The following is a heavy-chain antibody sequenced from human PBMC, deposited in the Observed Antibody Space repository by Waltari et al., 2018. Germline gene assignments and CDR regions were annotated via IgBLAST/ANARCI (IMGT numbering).Heavy chain of an antibody. V-gene: IGHV4-39*01. CDR1: GGSITNNRHY. D-gene: IGHD3-16*01. CDR3: ATYVGASIGTAAFDV. CDR2: ISYTGAT. J-gene: IGHJ3*01. Sequence: QLHLQESGPGLVKPSETLSLTCSVSGGSITNNRHYWGWIRQPPGKGLEWAATISYTGATYNNPSLKSRVTISGDTSKNQFSLKLNSVTAADTAVHYCATYVGASIGTAAFDVWGQGTMVTVSS.